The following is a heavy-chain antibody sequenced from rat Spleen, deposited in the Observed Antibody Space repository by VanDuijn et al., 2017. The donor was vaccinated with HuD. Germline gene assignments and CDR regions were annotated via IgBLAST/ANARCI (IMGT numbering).Heavy chain of an antibody. CDR2: IWTGGGT. J-gene: IGHJ2*01. V-gene: IGHV2-43*01. Sequence: QVQLKESGPGLVQPSQTLSLTCTVSGSSLTSYHVSWIRQTPGKGLDWMGVIWTGGGTAYNFLLKSRLSISRDISKSQVFLKMNSLQTEDTATYYCVRDRDFGNYGYYFDYWGQGVTVTVSS. CDR3: VRDRDFGNYGYYFDY. CDR1: GSSLTSYH. D-gene: IGHD1-11*01.